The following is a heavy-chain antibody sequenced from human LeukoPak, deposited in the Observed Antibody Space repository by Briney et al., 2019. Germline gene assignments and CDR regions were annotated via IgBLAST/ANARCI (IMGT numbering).Heavy chain of an antibody. CDR3: ARVMTTVTWWFDP. CDR1: GYTFTDYY. V-gene: IGHV1-2*02. CDR2: INPNSGGT. J-gene: IGHJ5*02. Sequence: ASVKVSCKASGYTFTDYYMHWVRQAPGQGLEWMGWINPNSGGTNYAQKFQGRVTMTRDTSISTAYMGLSRLRSDDTAVYYCARVMTTVTWWFDPWGQGTLVTVSS. D-gene: IGHD4-11*01.